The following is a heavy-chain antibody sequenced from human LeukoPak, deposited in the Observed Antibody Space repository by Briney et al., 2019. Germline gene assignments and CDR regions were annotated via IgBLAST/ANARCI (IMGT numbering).Heavy chain of an antibody. J-gene: IGHJ3*02. CDR2: ISSEGRST. CDR3: VPDAFDI. V-gene: IGHV3-64D*06. Sequence: GGFLRLSCSASGFTFSNYAMHWVRRAPGKGLEYVSAISSEGRSTYYADSVKGRFTISRDNSKNTLYLQMSSLRADDTAVYYCVPDAFDIWGQGTMVTVSS. CDR1: GFTFSNYA.